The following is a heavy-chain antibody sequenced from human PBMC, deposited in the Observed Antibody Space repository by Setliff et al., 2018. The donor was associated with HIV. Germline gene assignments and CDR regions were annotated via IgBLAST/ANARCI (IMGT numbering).Heavy chain of an antibody. J-gene: IGHJ4*01. V-gene: IGHV1-2*06. Sequence: GASVKVSCKASGYTSTGYYVHWVRQAPGQGLEWMGRINLNSGGTTYAQRFQGRVTMTWDTSISTAYMELSRLTSDDTAVYYCARSSISEYLLYYLGHGTLVTVSS. CDR1: GYTSTGYY. D-gene: IGHD2-2*02. CDR3: ARSSISEYLLYY. CDR2: INLNSGGT.